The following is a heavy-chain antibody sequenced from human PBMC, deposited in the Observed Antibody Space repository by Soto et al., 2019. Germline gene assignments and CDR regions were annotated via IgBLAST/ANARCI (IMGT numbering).Heavy chain of an antibody. CDR1: GYTFTSYY. V-gene: IGHV1-46*01. J-gene: IGHJ6*02. D-gene: IGHD3-3*02. CDR3: ASIRSGKGYYYGMDV. Sequence: GASVKVSCKASGYTFTSYYMHWVRQAPGQWLEWMGIINPSGGSTSYAQKFQGRVTMTRDTSTSTVYMELSSLRSEYTAVYYCASIRSGKGYYYGMDVWGQGTTVTVSS. CDR2: INPSGGST.